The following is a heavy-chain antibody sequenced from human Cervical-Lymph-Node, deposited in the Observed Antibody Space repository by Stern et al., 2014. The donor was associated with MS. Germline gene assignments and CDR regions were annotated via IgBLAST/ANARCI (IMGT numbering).Heavy chain of an antibody. D-gene: IGHD2-8*02. CDR3: ARGSAGAGAFFDY. V-gene: IGHV5-51*01. CDR2: IYPGDSDT. CDR1: GYTFSNSW. Sequence: EVQLVQSGAEVKKPGESLKISCKGSGYTFSNSWIGWVRQMPGRGLEWMGIIYPGDSDTRYSPSFQGQITISADKSISTAYLQWNSLKASDTAILYCARGSAGAGAFFDYWGQGTLVTVSS. J-gene: IGHJ4*02.